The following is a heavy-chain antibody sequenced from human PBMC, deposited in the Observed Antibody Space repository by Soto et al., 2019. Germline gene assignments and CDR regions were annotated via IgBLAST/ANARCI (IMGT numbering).Heavy chain of an antibody. V-gene: IGHV3-30-3*01. D-gene: IGHD3-3*01. Sequence: GSLRLSCAASGFTFSSYAMHWVRQAPGKGLEWVAVISYDGSNKYYADSVKGRFTISRDNSKNTLYLQMNSLRAEDTAVYYCARAAVERYYDFWSGSPTAGYFDYWGQGTLVTVSS. CDR2: ISYDGSNK. CDR1: GFTFSSYA. CDR3: ARAAVERYYDFWSGSPTAGYFDY. J-gene: IGHJ4*02.